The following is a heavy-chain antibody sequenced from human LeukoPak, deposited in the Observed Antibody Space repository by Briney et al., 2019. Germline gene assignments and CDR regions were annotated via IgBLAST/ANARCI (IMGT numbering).Heavy chain of an antibody. J-gene: IGHJ6*02. Sequence: GGSLRLSCAASGFTFDDYAMHWVRQAPGKGLEWVSGISWNSGIIDYADSVRGRFTISRDNAKNSLYLQMNSLRAEDTALYYXXXXXXXXXXXXFGVAPYGMDVWGQGTPVTVSS. V-gene: IGHV3-9*01. D-gene: IGHD3-3*01. CDR3: XXXXXXXXXXXFGVAPYGMDV. CDR2: ISWNSGII. CDR1: GFTFDDYA.